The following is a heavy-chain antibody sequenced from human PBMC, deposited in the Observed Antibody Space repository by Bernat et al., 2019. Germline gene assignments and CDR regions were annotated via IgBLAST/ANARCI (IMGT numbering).Heavy chain of an antibody. CDR1: GFTSISYS. CDR3: ARHYGSGTYYPFDY. Sequence: EVQLVESGGGLVKPGGSLRPSFAASGFTSISYSMTWFRQPPGKGLEWVSYISISSTYIYYADSVKGRFTISRDNAKNSLYLQMNSLRAEDTAVYYCARHYGSGTYYPFDYWGQGTLVTVSS. CDR2: ISISSTYI. V-gene: IGHV3-21*05. J-gene: IGHJ4*02. D-gene: IGHD3-10*01.